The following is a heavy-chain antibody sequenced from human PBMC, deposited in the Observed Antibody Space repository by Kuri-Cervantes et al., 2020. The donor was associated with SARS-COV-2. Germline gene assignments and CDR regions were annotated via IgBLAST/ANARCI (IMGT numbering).Heavy chain of an antibody. CDR1: GFTFSSYG. Sequence: GESLKISRAASGFTFSSYGMHWVRQAPGKGLEWVSVIYSGGSTYYADSVKGRFTISRDNSKNTLYLQMHSLRAEDTAVYYCAREVRTVGYYYYMDVWGKGSTVTVSS. CDR3: AREVRTVGYYYYMDV. D-gene: IGHD4-23*01. V-gene: IGHV3-53*01. J-gene: IGHJ6*03. CDR2: IYSGGST.